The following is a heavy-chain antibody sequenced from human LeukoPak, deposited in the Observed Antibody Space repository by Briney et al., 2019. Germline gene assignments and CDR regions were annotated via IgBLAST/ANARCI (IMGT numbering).Heavy chain of an antibody. CDR3: ARDSGRNWNDDTNFDY. D-gene: IGHD1-1*01. CDR1: GYTFTSYG. V-gene: IGHV1-18*01. CDR2: ISAYNGNT. J-gene: IGHJ4*02. Sequence: ASVKVSCKASGYTFTSYGISWVRQAPGQGLEWMGWISAYNGNTNYAQKLQGRVTMTTDTSTSTAYMELRSLRSDDTAVYYCARDSGRNWNDDTNFDYWGQRTLVTVSS.